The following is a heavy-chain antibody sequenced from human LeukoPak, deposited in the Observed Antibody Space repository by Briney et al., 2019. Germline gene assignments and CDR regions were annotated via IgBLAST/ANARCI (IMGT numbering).Heavy chain of an antibody. D-gene: IGHD3-10*01. CDR2: ISSSGSTI. CDR1: GFTFSSYE. Sequence: GSLRLSCAASGFTFSSYEMNWVRQAPGKGLEWVSYISSSGSTIYYADSVKGRFTISRDNAKNSLYLQMNSLRAEDTAVYYCAGRSGSYSFDIWGQGTMVTVSS. V-gene: IGHV3-48*03. J-gene: IGHJ3*02. CDR3: AGRSGSYSFDI.